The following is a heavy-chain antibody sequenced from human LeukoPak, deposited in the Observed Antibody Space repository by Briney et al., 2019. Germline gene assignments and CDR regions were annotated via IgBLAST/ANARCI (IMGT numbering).Heavy chain of an antibody. J-gene: IGHJ6*04. CDR2: IWYDGSNK. V-gene: IGHV3-33*01. D-gene: IGHD3-9*01. Sequence: GGSLRLSCAASGFTFSSYGMHWVRQAPGKGLEWVAVIWYDGSNKYYADSVKGRFTISRDNSKNTLYLQMNSLRAEDTAVYYCARSDYDILTGYYSAYGMDVRGKGTTVTVSS. CDR1: GFTFSSYG. CDR3: ARSDYDILTGYYSAYGMDV.